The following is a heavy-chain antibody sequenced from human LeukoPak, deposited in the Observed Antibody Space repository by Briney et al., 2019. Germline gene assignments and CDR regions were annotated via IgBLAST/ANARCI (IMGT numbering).Heavy chain of an antibody. CDR2: INGGGAST. J-gene: IGHJ4*02. CDR3: AKIYSSSSYYLDY. D-gene: IGHD6-13*01. V-gene: IGHV3-23*01. CDR1: GFTFKTYA. Sequence: GGSLRLSCAVSGFTFKTYAMSWVRQVPGKGLKWVSGINGGGASTYYADSVKGRFTISRDNSKNTLYLQMNSLRAEDTAVYYCAKIYSSSSYYLDYWGQGTLVTVSS.